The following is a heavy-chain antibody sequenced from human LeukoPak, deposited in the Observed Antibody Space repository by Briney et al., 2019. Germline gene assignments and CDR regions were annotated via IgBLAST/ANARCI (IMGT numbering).Heavy chain of an antibody. D-gene: IGHD6-19*01. CDR3: ARGSSSSSGWYYYYYYMDV. Sequence: TGGSLRLSCAASGFTVSSNYMSWVRQAPGKGLEWVSVIYSGGSTYYADSVKGRFTISRDNSKITLYLQMNSLRAEDTAVYYCARGSSSSSGWYYYYYYMDVWGKGTTVTVSS. J-gene: IGHJ6*03. V-gene: IGHV3-53*01. CDR2: IYSGGST. CDR1: GFTVSSNY.